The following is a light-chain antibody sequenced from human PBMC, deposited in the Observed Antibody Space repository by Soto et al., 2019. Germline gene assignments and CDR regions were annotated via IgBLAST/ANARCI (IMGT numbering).Light chain of an antibody. CDR3: QQYGNSLT. CDR2: GAS. CDR1: QSVSRSY. J-gene: IGKJ4*01. V-gene: IGKV3-20*01. Sequence: EIVLTQSPGTLSLSPGERATLSCRASQSVSRSYLAWYQQKPGQAPRLLIYGASSRATGIPDRFSGSGSGTDLNLPISRLEAEDFAVYYCQQYGNSLTFGGGTKVDIK.